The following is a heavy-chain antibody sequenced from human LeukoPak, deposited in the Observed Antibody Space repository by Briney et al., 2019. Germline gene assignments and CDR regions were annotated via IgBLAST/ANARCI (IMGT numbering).Heavy chain of an antibody. Sequence: GGSLRLSCAASGFTFSSYGMHWVRQAPGKGLEWVAVIWYDGSNKYYADSVKGRFTISRDNSKNTLYLQMNSLRAEDTAVYYCARGIGSSSWYDPWAYYYYGMDVWGQGTTVTVSS. V-gene: IGHV3-33*01. D-gene: IGHD6-13*01. CDR1: GFTFSSYG. J-gene: IGHJ6*02. CDR2: IWYDGSNK. CDR3: ARGIGSSSWYDPWAYYYYGMDV.